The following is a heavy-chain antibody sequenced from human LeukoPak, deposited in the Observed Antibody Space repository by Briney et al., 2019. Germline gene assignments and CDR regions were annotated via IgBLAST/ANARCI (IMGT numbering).Heavy chain of an antibody. D-gene: IGHD3-22*01. V-gene: IGHV3-66*01. CDR2: ICSGGST. Sequence: GGSLRLSCAASGFTVSNNYMSWVRQAPGKGLEWVSLICSGGSTHYADSVKGRFTISRDNSKNTLYLQMNSLRAEDTAVYYCARGGDSSYYGDYWGQGTLVTVSS. J-gene: IGHJ4*02. CDR3: ARGGDSSYYGDY. CDR1: GFTVSNNY.